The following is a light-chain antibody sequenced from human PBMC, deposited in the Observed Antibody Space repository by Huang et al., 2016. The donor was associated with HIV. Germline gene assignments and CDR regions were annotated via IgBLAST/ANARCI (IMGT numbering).Light chain of an antibody. CDR2: GVS. CDR1: QSGSRTY. V-gene: IGKV3-20*01. J-gene: IGKJ4*01. CDR3: QQYSNSPLT. Sequence: EIVLMQSPGTLSVSPGERATLSCRASQSGSRTYLAWYQQKHGQAPRLLIYGVSSRASGISDRFSGSGSGTDFTLTISRLDPEDFAVYYCQQYSNSPLTFGGGTKVEIK.